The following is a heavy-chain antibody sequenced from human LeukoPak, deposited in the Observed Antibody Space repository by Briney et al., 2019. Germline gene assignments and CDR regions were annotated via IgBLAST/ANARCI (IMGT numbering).Heavy chain of an antibody. Sequence: GGSLRLSCATSGFTFDDYAMHWVRHAPGKGLEWVSGISWNSGSIGYADSVRGRFTISRDNAKNSLYLQMSSLRAEDTALYYCAKVYCGGDCSDAFDIWGQGTMVTVSS. D-gene: IGHD2-21*02. J-gene: IGHJ3*02. V-gene: IGHV3-9*01. CDR2: ISWNSGSI. CDR1: GFTFDDYA. CDR3: AKVYCGGDCSDAFDI.